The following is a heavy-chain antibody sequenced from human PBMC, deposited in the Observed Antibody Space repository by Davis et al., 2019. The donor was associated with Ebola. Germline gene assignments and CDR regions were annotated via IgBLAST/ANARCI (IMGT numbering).Heavy chain of an antibody. D-gene: IGHD5-24*01. CDR1: GFAFSNFG. CDR3: VRESMARKDHFDY. V-gene: IGHV3-21*01. CDR2: ISANSDAI. J-gene: IGHJ4*02. Sequence: GESLKISCEASGFAFSNFGMDWVRQAPGKGLEWVASISANSDAIYYADSLRGRFTISRENAANSLFLQMSSLRADDTGVYYCVRESMARKDHFDYWGQGTLVTVSS.